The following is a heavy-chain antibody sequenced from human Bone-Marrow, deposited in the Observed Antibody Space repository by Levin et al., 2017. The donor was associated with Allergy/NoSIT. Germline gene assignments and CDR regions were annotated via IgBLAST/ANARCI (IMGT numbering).Heavy chain of an antibody. CDR1: GGSISGTNW. D-gene: IGHD1-14*01. V-gene: IGHV4-4*02. CDR3: AREGTPQSWDW. CDR2: IYQSGTT. J-gene: IGHJ4*02. Sequence: SETLSLTCAVSGGSISGTNWWSWVRQPPGKGLEWIGEIYQSGTTYYNPSLKSRVTVSVDTSKNQFSLRLKNVTAADTAVYYCAREGTPQSWDWWGRGILVTVSS.